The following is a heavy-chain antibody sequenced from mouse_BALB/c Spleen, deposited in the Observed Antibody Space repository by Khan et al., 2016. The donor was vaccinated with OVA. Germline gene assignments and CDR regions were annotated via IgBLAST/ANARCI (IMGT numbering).Heavy chain of an antibody. D-gene: IGHD1-3*01. J-gene: IGHJ3*01. V-gene: IGHV1S137*01. Sequence: QVQLQQHGAELVRPGVSVKISCKGSGYTFTDYAMHWVKQSHAKSLEWIGVISTYYGDADYNQKFKGKATMTVEKSSSTAYMELARLTSEDSAIYYCARGSGNSRFAYWGQGTLVTVSA. CDR2: ISTYYGDA. CDR3: ARGSGNSRFAY. CDR1: GYTFTDYA.